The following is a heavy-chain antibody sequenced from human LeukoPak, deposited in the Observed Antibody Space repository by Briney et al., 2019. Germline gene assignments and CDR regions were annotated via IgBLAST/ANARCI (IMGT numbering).Heavy chain of an antibody. CDR2: ISSSGSTI. CDR1: GFTFSSYE. J-gene: IGHJ4*02. Sequence: GGSLRLSCAASGFTFSSYEMNWVRQAPGKGLEWVSYISSSGSTIYYADSVKGRFTISRDNAKNSLYLQMNSLRAEDTAVYYCARGPNGYSYGYSVDYRGQGTLVTVSS. V-gene: IGHV3-48*03. D-gene: IGHD5-18*01. CDR3: ARGPNGYSYGYSVDY.